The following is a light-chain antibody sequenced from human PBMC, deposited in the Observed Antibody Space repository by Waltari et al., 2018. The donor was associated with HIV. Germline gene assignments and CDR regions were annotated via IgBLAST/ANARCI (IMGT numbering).Light chain of an antibody. Sequence: QSVLTQPPSASGTPGQRVTISCSGSSSNIGSNYVYWYQHLPGTAPKLLIYRSNQRPSGVPGRFSGSKSGTSASLAISGLRSEDEADYYCAAWDDSLSGHVVFGGGTKLTVL. CDR2: RSN. CDR3: AAWDDSLSGHVV. V-gene: IGLV1-47*01. CDR1: SSNIGSNY. J-gene: IGLJ2*01.